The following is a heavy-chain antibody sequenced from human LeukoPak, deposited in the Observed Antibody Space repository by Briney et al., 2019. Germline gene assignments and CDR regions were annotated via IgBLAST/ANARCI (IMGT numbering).Heavy chain of an antibody. CDR2: IYGGGST. D-gene: IGHD5-24*01. J-gene: IGHJ4*02. V-gene: IGHV3-53*04. CDR3: ASSDRDGYNSFDY. Sequence: GGSLRLSCAASGFTVSSNYMSWVRQAPGKGLEWVSVIYGGGSTYYADSVKGRFTISRHNSKNTLYLQMNSLRAEDTAVYYCASSDRDGYNSFDYWGQGTLVTVSP. CDR1: GFTVSSNY.